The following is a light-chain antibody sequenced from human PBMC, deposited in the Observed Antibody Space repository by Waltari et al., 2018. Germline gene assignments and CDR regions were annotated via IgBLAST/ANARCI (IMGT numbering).Light chain of an antibody. Sequence: DVVVTQSPLSLSVTPGQPASISCKSSQSLLHSDGETYLYWFLQKPGQPPQPLIYVVSHRYSWVPGRFRGSGSGTDFTLKISRVEADDIGVYYCIQGIHLPYTFGQGTKLEI. V-gene: IGKV2D-29*01. CDR1: QSLLHSDGETY. CDR2: VVS. CDR3: IQGIHLPYT. J-gene: IGKJ2*01.